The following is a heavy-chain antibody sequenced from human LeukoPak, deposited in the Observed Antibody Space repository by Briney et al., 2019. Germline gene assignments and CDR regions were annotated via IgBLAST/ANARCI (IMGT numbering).Heavy chain of an antibody. CDR3: ARALGYCSSTSCSYNWFDP. D-gene: IGHD2-2*01. J-gene: IGHJ5*02. V-gene: IGHV1-69*13. CDR1: GGTFSNYA. Sequence: GASVKVSCKASGGTFSNYAISWVRQAPGQGLEWMGGIIPIFGTANYAQKFQGRVTITADESTSTAYMELSSLRSEDTAVYYCARALGYCSSTSCSYNWFDPWGQGTLVTVSS. CDR2: IIPIFGTA.